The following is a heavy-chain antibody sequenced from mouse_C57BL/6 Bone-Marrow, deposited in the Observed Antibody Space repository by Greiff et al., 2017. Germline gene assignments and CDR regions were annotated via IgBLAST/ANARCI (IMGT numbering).Heavy chain of an antibody. CDR2: IYPGGGYT. Sequence: VKVVESGAELVRPGTSVKMSCKASGYTFTNYWIGWAKQRPGHGLEWIGDIYPGGGYTNYNEKFKGKATLTADKSSSTAYMQFSSLTSEDSAIYYCARRGWLLYYFDYWGQGTTLTVSS. CDR1: GYTFTNYW. D-gene: IGHD2-3*01. J-gene: IGHJ2*01. CDR3: ARRGWLLYYFDY. V-gene: IGHV1-63*01.